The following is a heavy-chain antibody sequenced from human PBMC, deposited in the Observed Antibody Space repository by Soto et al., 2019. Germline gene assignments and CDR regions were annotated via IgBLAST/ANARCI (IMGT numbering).Heavy chain of an antibody. J-gene: IGHJ6*03. V-gene: IGHV1-58*02. Sequence: SVKVSCKASGFTFTSSAMQWVRQARGQRLEWIGWIVVGSGNTNYAQKFQERVTITRDMSTSTAYMELSSLRSEDTAVYYCATRSPGGYDFGSGYHYYYYYYMAVLRKGTTVTVSS. CDR2: IVVGSGNT. CDR3: ATRSPGGYDFGSGYHYYYYYYMAV. D-gene: IGHD3-3*01. CDR1: GFTFTSSA.